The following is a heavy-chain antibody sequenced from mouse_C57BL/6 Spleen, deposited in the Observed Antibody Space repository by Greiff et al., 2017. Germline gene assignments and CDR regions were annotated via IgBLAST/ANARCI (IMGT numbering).Heavy chain of an antibody. CDR2: INYDGSST. Sequence: EVMLVESEGGLVQPGSSMKLSCTASGFTFSDYYMAWVRQVPEKGLEWVANINYDGSSTYYLDSLKSRFIISRDNAKNILYLQMSSLKSEDTATYYCAREEELAYWGQGTLVTVSA. CDR1: GFTFSDYY. J-gene: IGHJ3*01. CDR3: AREEELAY. V-gene: IGHV5-16*01.